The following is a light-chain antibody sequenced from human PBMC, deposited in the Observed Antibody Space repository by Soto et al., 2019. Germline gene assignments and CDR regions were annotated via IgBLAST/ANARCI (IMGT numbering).Light chain of an antibody. CDR3: QTYDGAPLT. Sequence: DIQMTQSPSSLSASVGDRVTITCRAGQDINIYLAWYQQKPGKVPKLLISAASTLQSGVPSRFSGSGSGTYFTLTISSLQPEEVATYYCQTYDGAPLTFGGGTKVEIK. V-gene: IGKV1-27*01. CDR1: QDINIY. J-gene: IGKJ4*01. CDR2: AAS.